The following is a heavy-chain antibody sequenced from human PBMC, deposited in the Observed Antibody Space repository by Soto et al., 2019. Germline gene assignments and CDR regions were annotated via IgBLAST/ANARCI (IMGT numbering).Heavy chain of an antibody. CDR1: GYTFTGYY. Sequence: GASVKVSCKASGYTFTGYYMHWLRQAPGQGLEWMGWINPNSGGTNYAQKFQGRVTMTRDTSISTAYMELSRLRSDDTAVYYCAKASIAVAGVIVSWFDPWGQGTLVTVSS. V-gene: IGHV1-2*02. J-gene: IGHJ5*02. D-gene: IGHD6-19*01. CDR3: AKASIAVAGVIVSWFDP. CDR2: INPNSGGT.